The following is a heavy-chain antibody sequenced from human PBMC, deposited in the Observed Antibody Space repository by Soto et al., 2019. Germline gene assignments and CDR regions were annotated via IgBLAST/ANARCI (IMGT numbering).Heavy chain of an antibody. CDR2: IYYSGST. CDR3: ARILSSGYYQSSLTFDY. CDR1: GGSISSYY. Sequence: SETLSLTCTVSGGSISSYYWSWIRQPPGKGLEWIGYIYYSGSTNYNPSLKSRVTISVDTSKNQFSLKLSSVTAADTAVYYCARILSSGYYQSSLTFDYWGQGTLVTVSA. J-gene: IGHJ4*02. V-gene: IGHV4-59*01. D-gene: IGHD3-22*01.